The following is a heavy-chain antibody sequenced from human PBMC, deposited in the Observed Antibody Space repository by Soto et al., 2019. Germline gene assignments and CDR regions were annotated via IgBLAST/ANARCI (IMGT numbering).Heavy chain of an antibody. CDR2: IFFGGST. V-gene: IGHV4-59*01. Sequence: SETLSLTCTVSGGSINGFFWSWIRQSPGRGLEWIGYIFFGGSTNYNPSLKSRVTMSVDTSKNQFSLNLSSVTAADTAVYYCAREHGFSYGLNYFDPWGQGTLVTVSS. CDR1: GGSINGFF. J-gene: IGHJ5*02. D-gene: IGHD5-18*01. CDR3: AREHGFSYGLNYFDP.